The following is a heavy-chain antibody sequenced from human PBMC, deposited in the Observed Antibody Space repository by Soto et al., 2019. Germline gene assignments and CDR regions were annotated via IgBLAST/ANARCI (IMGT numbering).Heavy chain of an antibody. CDR2: IYYSGST. Sequence: SETLSLTCTVSGGSISSGDYYWSWIRQPPGKGLEWIGYIYYSGSTYYNPSLKSRVTISVDTSKNQFSLKLSSVTAADTAVYYCARGYYDFWSGYAPYNWFDPWGLGTLVTVSS. CDR1: GGSISSGDYY. CDR3: ARGYYDFWSGYAPYNWFDP. V-gene: IGHV4-30-4*01. J-gene: IGHJ5*02. D-gene: IGHD3-3*01.